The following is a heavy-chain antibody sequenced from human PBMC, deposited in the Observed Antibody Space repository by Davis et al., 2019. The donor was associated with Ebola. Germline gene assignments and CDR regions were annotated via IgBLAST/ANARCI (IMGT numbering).Heavy chain of an antibody. V-gene: IGHV5-51*01. J-gene: IGHJ1*01. CDR3: HALGSRGFQH. Sequence: GESLKISCKASGYTFPNYWIGWVRQMPGKGLEWMGIIYPADSDTKYSPSFQGQVTISADKSISTAYLQWTSLKASDTAKYYWHALGSRGFQHWGQGTLVTVSS. CDR1: GYTFPNYW. D-gene: IGHD3-22*01. CDR2: IYPADSDT.